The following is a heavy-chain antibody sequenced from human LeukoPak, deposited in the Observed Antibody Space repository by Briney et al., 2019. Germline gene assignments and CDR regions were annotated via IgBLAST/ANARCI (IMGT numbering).Heavy chain of an antibody. V-gene: IGHV1-2*02. CDR3: ARGRGVYYGSGSYYSSRIYYYYYMDV. D-gene: IGHD3-10*01. J-gene: IGHJ6*03. CDR2: INPNSGGT. CDR1: GYTFTGYY. Sequence: ASVKVSCKASGYTFTGYYMHWVRQAPGQGLEWMGWINPNSGGTNYAQKFQGRVTMTRDTSISTAYMELSRLSSVTAADTAVYYCARGRGVYYGSGSYYSSRIYYYYYMDVWGKGTTVTVSS.